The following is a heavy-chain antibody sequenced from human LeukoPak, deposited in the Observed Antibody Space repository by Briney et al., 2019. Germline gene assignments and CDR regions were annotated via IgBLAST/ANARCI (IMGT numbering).Heavy chain of an antibody. CDR1: GYTFTSYD. V-gene: IGHV1-8*01. Sequence: GASVKVSCKASGYTFTSYDINWVRQATGQGLEWMGWMYPNSGNTGYAQKFQGRVTMTRNTSISTAYMELSSLRSEDTAVYYCARWGGMSGYSYGKSYYYYMDVWGKGTTVTISS. CDR3: ARWGGMSGYSYGKSYYYYMDV. J-gene: IGHJ6*03. D-gene: IGHD5-18*01. CDR2: MYPNSGNT.